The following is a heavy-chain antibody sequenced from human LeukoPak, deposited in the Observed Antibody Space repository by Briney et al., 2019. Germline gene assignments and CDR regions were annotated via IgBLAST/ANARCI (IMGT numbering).Heavy chain of an antibody. CDR3: ARGTWYSGTQGDAFEI. CDR2: IWYDGSNK. J-gene: IGHJ3*02. Sequence: GGSLRLSCAASGFTFSSYGMHWVRQAPGKGLEWVAVIWYDGSNKYYADSVKGRFTISRDNSKNTLYLQMNSLRAEDTAVYYCARGTWYSGTQGDAFEIWGQGTMVTVSS. CDR1: GFTFSSYG. V-gene: IGHV3-33*01. D-gene: IGHD1-26*01.